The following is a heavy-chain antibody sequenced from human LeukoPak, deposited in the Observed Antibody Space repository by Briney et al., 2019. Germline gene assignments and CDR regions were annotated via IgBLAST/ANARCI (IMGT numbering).Heavy chain of an antibody. CDR3: ARVAVLPPRYCSSTSCYTNYYYGMDV. J-gene: IGHJ6*02. V-gene: IGHV1-69*13. Sequence: SVKVSCKASGGTFSSYAISWVRQAPGQGLEWMGGIIPIFGTANYAQKFQGRVTITADESTSTAYMELSSLRSEDTAVYYCARVAVLPPRYCSSTSCYTNYYYGMDVWAKGPRSPSP. CDR1: GGTFSSYA. D-gene: IGHD2-2*02. CDR2: IIPIFGTA.